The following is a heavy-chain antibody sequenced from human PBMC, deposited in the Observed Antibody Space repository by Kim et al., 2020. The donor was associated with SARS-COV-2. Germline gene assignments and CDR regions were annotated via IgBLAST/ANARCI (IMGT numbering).Heavy chain of an antibody. Sequence: GGSLRLSCAASGFTFSGSAMHWVRQASGKGLEWVGRIRSKANRYATAYAASVKGRFTISRDDSKNTAYLQMNSLKTEDTAVYYCTRQNVVVAATHSFDYWGQGTLVTVSS. D-gene: IGHD2-15*01. CDR2: IRSKANRYAT. CDR3: TRQNVVVAATHSFDY. V-gene: IGHV3-73*01. J-gene: IGHJ4*02. CDR1: GFTFSGSA.